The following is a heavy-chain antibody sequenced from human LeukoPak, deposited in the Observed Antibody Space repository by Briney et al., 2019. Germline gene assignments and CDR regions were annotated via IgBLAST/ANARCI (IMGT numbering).Heavy chain of an antibody. CDR1: GFTFSSYW. CDR3: TSWGDTTAEYFQR. D-gene: IGHD2-21*02. CDR2: INPDGRDT. J-gene: IGHJ1*01. V-gene: IGHV3-7*01. Sequence: GGSLRLSCAASGFTFSSYWMSRVRQAPGKGLEWVAHINPDGRDTYYVDSVKGRFTISRDNAQNSMYLQMNSLRVEDTAVYYCTSWGDTTAEYFQRWGQGTLVTVSS.